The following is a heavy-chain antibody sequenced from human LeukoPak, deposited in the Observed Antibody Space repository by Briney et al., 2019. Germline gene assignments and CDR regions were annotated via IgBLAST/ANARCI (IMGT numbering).Heavy chain of an antibody. J-gene: IGHJ5*02. CDR1: GGSFSDYY. CDR2: INHSGST. V-gene: IGHV4-34*01. Sequence: PSETLPLTCAVYGGSFSDYYRSWIRQPPPKELEWMGGINHSGSTNYNPSLKSRVTISVDTSKNQFSLKPSSVTAADTAVYYFARGLPHNLPRITMIVVRAWGQGTLVTVSS. D-gene: IGHD3-22*01. CDR3: ARGLPHNLPRITMIVVRA.